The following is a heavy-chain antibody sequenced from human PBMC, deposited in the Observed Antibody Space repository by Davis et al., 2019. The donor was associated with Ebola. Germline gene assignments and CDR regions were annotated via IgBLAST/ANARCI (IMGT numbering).Heavy chain of an antibody. J-gene: IGHJ4*02. Sequence: GESLKISCEASGFDFTTYALSWVRQAPGRGLEWVSAISASGTSSYFADFVRGRFAISRDNSKDTLYLQMDSLTSDDTALYYCARRPERGFSPLDSWGQGTLVTVSS. D-gene: IGHD5-18*01. V-gene: IGHV3-23*01. CDR3: ARRPERGFSPLDS. CDR1: GFDFTTYA. CDR2: ISASGTSS.